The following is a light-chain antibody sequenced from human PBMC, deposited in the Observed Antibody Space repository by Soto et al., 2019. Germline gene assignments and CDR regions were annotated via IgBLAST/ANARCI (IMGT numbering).Light chain of an antibody. CDR3: SSFAATHTYI. V-gene: IGLV1-44*01. CDR2: SNN. CDR1: SSNIGSNT. J-gene: IGLJ1*01. Sequence: QAVVTQPPSASGTPGQRVTISCSGSSSNIGSNTVNWYQQLPGTAPKLLIYSNNQRPSGVPDRFSGSKSGTSASLAISGLQSEDEADYYCSSFAATHTYIFGTGTKVTVL.